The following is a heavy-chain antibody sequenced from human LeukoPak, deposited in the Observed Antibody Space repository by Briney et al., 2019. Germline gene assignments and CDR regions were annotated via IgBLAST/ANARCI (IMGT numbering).Heavy chain of an antibody. J-gene: IGHJ6*02. CDR2: ISYDGSNK. Sequence: GGSLRLSCAASGFTFSNYGMHWVRQAPGKGLEWVAVISYDGSNKYYADSVKGRSTISRDNSKSTLYLQMISLRTEDTAVYYCAKYSSSSNYYYGMDVWGQGTTVTVSS. CDR3: AKYSSSSNYYYGMDV. D-gene: IGHD6-6*01. V-gene: IGHV3-30*18. CDR1: GFTFSNYG.